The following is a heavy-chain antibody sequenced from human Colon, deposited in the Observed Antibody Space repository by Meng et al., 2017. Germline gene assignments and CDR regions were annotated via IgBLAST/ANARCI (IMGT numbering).Heavy chain of an antibody. Sequence: QQGGAGLLKPSETLSLPCAVSGGSFSGFYWSWIRQPPGKGLEWIGEIDHFGISNYNSSLKGRLTMSVDTSKKQISLTLTSVTAADTAVYYCATGLRHGDWFDPWGPGTLVTVSS. D-gene: IGHD4-17*01. CDR2: IDHFGIS. CDR1: GGSFSGFY. J-gene: IGHJ5*02. CDR3: ATGLRHGDWFDP. V-gene: IGHV4-34*02.